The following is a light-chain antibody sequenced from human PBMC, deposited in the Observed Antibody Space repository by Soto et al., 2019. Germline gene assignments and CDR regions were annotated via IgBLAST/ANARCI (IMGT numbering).Light chain of an antibody. CDR2: DVS. CDR3: SSYTSSSTLE. Sequence: QSALTQPASVSGSPGQSITISCTGTSSDVGGYNYVSWYQQHPGKAPKLMIYDVSNRPSGVSNRFSGPKSGNTASLTISGLQAEDEADYYCSSYTSSSTLEFGGGTKVTVL. CDR1: SSDVGGYNY. J-gene: IGLJ2*01. V-gene: IGLV2-14*01.